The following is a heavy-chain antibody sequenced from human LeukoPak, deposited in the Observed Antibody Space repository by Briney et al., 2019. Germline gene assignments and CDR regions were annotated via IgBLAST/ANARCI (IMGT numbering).Heavy chain of an antibody. D-gene: IGHD2-2*01. CDR3: ARAPHHFKYCSSTSCYRLLHYFDY. J-gene: IGHJ4*02. CDR1: GGSISSSSYY. CDR2: IYYSGST. Sequence: SETLSLTCTVSGGSISSSSYYWGWIRQPPGKGLEWIGSIYYSGSTNYNPSLKSRVTISVDTSKNQFSLKLSSVTAAGTAVYYCARAPHHFKYCSSTSCYRLLHYFDYWGQGTLVTVSS. V-gene: IGHV4-39*07.